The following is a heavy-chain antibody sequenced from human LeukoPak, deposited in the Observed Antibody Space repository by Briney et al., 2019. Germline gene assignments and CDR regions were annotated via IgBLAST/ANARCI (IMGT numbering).Heavy chain of an antibody. J-gene: IGHJ4*02. Sequence: GGSLRLSCAAPGFTFSSYWMSWVRQTPGKGLEWVANIKLDGSGKYYEDSVKGRFTISRDSARNSLYLQMNSLRAEDTAVYYCARVSSTSYYFDYWGQGTLVTVSS. CDR3: ARVSSTSYYFDY. V-gene: IGHV3-7*04. CDR2: IKLDGSGK. CDR1: GFTFSSYW. D-gene: IGHD6-6*01.